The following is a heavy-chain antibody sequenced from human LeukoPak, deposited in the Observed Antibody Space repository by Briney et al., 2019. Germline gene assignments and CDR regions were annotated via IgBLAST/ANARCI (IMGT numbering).Heavy chain of an antibody. CDR2: ISGSGGST. D-gene: IGHD5-12*01. CDR3: AKDGGYDYHYYYYGMDV. V-gene: IGHV3-23*01. J-gene: IGHJ6*02. CDR1: GFTFSSYS. Sequence: PGGSLRLSCAASGFTFSSYSMNWVRQPPGKGLEWVSAISGSGGSTYYADSVKGRFTISRDNSKNTLYLQMNSLRAEDTAVYYCAKDGGYDYHYYYYGMDVWGQGTTVTLSS.